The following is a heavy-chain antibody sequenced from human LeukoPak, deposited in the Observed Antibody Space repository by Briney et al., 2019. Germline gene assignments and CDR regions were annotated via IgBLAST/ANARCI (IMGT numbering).Heavy chain of an antibody. CDR2: MSSSGIS. CDR3: KGAGPPWFDP. Sequence: SETLSLTCTVSNGSISSDTYFWSWIRQPAGKGLEWIGRMSSSGISTYSPSLKSRVTISIDTSRNQFSMNLNSVTAADTAVYCAKGAGPPWFDPWGQGTLVTVSS. V-gene: IGHV4-61*02. CDR1: NGSISSDTYF. J-gene: IGHJ5*02. D-gene: IGHD6-19*01.